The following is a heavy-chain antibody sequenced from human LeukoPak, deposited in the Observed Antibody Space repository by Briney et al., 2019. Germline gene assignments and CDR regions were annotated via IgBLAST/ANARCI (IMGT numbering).Heavy chain of an antibody. J-gene: IGHJ6*02. CDR1: GFTFSSYG. CDR2: IRYDGSNK. V-gene: IGHV3-30*02. D-gene: IGHD3-10*01. Sequence: GGSLRLSCAASGFTFSSYGMHWVRQAPGKGLEWVAFIRYDGSNKYYADSVKGRFTISRDNSKNTLYQQMNSLRAEDTAVYYCAKGDYYGSVYYYYGMDVWGQGTTVTVSS. CDR3: AKGDYYGSVYYYYGMDV.